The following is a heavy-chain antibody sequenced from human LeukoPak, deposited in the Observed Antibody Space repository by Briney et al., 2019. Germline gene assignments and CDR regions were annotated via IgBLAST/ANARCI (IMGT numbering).Heavy chain of an antibody. D-gene: IGHD2-15*01. CDR3: ARDSGWYFDY. Sequence: PGGSLRLSCAAPGFTFSSYAMSWVRQAPGKGLDWISAISASGGSTSYADSVKGRFTISRDNSKNTLYLQMNSLRAEDTAVYYCARDSGWYFDYWGQGTLVTVSS. CDR1: GFTFSSYA. CDR2: ISASGGST. V-gene: IGHV3-23*01. J-gene: IGHJ4*02.